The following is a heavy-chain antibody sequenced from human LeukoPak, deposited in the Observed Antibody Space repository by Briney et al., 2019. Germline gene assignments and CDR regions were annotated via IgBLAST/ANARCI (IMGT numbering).Heavy chain of an antibody. CDR1: GYSISSGYY. CDR3: ARFGGYCSGDSCWGALDY. CDR2: IHHSGSA. J-gene: IGHJ4*02. Sequence: SETLSLTCTVSGYSISSGYYWGWIRQPPGKGLEWIGSIHHSGSARYNPSLKSRVTISVDTSKNQFSLKLHSVTAADTAVYYCARFGGYCSGDSCWGALDYWGQGTLVTVSS. V-gene: IGHV4-38-2*02. D-gene: IGHD2-15*01.